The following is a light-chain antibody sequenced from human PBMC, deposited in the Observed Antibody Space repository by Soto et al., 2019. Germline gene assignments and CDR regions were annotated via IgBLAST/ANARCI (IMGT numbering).Light chain of an antibody. CDR2: DXS. CDR3: QQYDSISGT. CDR1: ESISSW. Sequence: NPMYESRSTLSAFFXDRVTITFLASESISSWLAXXQQXXGXASKXXXYDXSSLESGGPSRLSGSGSGTEFRPTISPMQPAYFATYYCQQYDSISGTFGQGTRLEIK. V-gene: IGKV1-5*01. J-gene: IGKJ5*01.